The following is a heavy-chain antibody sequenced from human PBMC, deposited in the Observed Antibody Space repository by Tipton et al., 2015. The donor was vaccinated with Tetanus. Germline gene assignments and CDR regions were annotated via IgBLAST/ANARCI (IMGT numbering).Heavy chain of an antibody. CDR2: INRDGSDK. CDR1: GFIFSSYW. V-gene: IGHV3-7*01. CDR3: ARDRGEDWTNFYYMDV. J-gene: IGHJ6*03. D-gene: IGHD3/OR15-3a*01. Sequence: SLRLSCSASGFIFSSYWMSWVRQAPGKGLEWVANINRDGSDKYYVDSVKGRFTISRDEAKNSLYLQMSSLRVGDTAVYYCARDRGEDWTNFYYMDVWGKGATVTVSS.